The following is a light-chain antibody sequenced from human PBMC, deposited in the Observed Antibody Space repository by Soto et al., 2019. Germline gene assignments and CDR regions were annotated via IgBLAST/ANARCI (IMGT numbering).Light chain of an antibody. V-gene: IGLV2-14*01. CDR1: SSDVGGYEY. Sequence: QSVLTQPASVSGSPGQSITISCTGTSSDVGGYEYVSWYQQHPGKAPKLMIYAVSNRPSGVSTRFSGSKSGNTASLTIPGLQADDEADYYCSCFTSSSTLPYVFGTGTKVTVL. J-gene: IGLJ1*01. CDR2: AVS. CDR3: SCFTSSSTLPYV.